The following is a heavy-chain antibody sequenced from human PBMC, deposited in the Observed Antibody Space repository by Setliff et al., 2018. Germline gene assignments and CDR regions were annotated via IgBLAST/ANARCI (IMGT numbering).Heavy chain of an antibody. CDR3: ARGYCSGGSCADFDY. CDR2: INTNTGNP. CDR1: GYTFSSYA. D-gene: IGHD2-15*01. J-gene: IGHJ4*02. V-gene: IGHV7-4-1*02. Sequence: ASVKVSCKASGYTFSSYAVNWVRQAPGQGLEWVGWINTNTGNPTYAQGFTGRFVFSLDTSVSTAYLQISSLKAEDTAVYYCARGYCSGGSCADFDYWGQGTLVTVSS.